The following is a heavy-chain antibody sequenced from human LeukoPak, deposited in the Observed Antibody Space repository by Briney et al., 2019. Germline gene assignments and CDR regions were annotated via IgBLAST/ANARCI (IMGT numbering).Heavy chain of an antibody. V-gene: IGHV4-4*07. CDR2: IYTSGST. D-gene: IGHD3-10*01. CDR3: ARDRDYYGSGSYLPAPRYNWFDP. J-gene: IGHJ5*02. Sequence: SETLSLTCTVSGGSISSYYRSWIRQPAGKGLEWIGRIYTSGSTNYNPSLKSRVTMSVDTSKNQFSLKLSSVTAADTAVYYCARDRDYYGSGSYLPAPRYNWFDPWGQGTLVTVSS. CDR1: GGSISSYY.